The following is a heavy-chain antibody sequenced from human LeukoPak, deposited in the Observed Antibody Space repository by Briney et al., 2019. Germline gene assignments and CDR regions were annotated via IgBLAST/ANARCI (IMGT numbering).Heavy chain of an antibody. Sequence: GASVKVSCKAFGYTFTSNYMHWVRQAPGQGPEWMGWINPNSGGTNYAQKFQGRVTMTRDTSISTAYMELSRLRSDDTAVYYCARVPPNYYYMDVWGKGTTVTVSS. CDR3: ARVPPNYYYMDV. J-gene: IGHJ6*03. CDR1: GYTFTSNY. V-gene: IGHV1-2*02. CDR2: INPNSGGT.